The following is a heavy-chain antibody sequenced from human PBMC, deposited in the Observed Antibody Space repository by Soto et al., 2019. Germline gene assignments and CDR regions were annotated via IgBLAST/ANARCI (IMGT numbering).Heavy chain of an antibody. CDR2: ISAYNGNT. D-gene: IGHD4-17*01. CDR1: GYTFTSYG. Sequence: VKVSCQASGYTFTSYGISWVRQAPGQGLEWMGWISAYNGNTNYAQRLQGRVTMTTDTSTSTAYMELRSLRSDDTAVYYCARSPTVVTCDYWGQGTLVTVSS. V-gene: IGHV1-18*04. CDR3: ARSPTVVTCDY. J-gene: IGHJ4*02.